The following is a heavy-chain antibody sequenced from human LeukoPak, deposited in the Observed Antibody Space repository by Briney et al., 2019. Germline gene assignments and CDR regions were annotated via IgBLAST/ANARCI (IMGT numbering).Heavy chain of an antibody. V-gene: IGHV3-48*01. Sequence: PGGSLRLSCVGSGFTFNTYSMNWVRQAPGKGLECISYISASGNSMQYADSVKGRFSISRDSAKNSLYLQMNNLRAEDTAVYYCARKNYDKMDVWGKGTTVTVSS. J-gene: IGHJ6*03. CDR1: GFTFNTYS. CDR2: ISASGNSM. CDR3: ARKNYDKMDV.